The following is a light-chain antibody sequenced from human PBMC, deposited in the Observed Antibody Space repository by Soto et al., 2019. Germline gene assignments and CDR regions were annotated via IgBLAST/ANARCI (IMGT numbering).Light chain of an antibody. CDR1: QSVSSY. CDR2: DAS. V-gene: IGKV3-11*01. J-gene: IGKJ3*01. Sequence: EIVLTQSPATLSLSPGERATLSRRASQSVSSYLAWYQQKPGQAPRLLIYDASNRATGIPARFSGSGSGTDFTLTISSLEPEDFAVYYCQQRSNWRGLTFGPGTKVDIK. CDR3: QQRSNWRGLT.